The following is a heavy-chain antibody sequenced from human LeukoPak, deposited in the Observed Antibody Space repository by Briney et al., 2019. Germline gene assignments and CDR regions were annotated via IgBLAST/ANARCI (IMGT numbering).Heavy chain of an antibody. CDR3: AKDSLLWFGELGGY. CDR2: ISGSGGST. Sequence: GGSLRLSCAASGFTFSDYYMSWVRQAPGKGLEWVSAISGSGGSTYYADSVKGRFTISRDNSKNTLYLQMNSLRAEDTAVYYCAKDSLLWFGELGGYWGQGTLVTVSS. V-gene: IGHV3-23*01. D-gene: IGHD3-10*01. CDR1: GFTFSDYY. J-gene: IGHJ4*02.